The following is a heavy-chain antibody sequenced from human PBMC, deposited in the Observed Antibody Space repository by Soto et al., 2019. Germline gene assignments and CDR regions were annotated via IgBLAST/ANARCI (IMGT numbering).Heavy chain of an antibody. D-gene: IGHD2-15*01. CDR3: ARGCVRASCPYYMEV. J-gene: IGHJ6*03. CDR2: IKQDGSEK. V-gene: IGHV3-7*01. Sequence: GGSLRLSCAASGFTFSTYWMTWVRQAPGKGMEWVATIKQDGSEKYYVDSMKGRVTISRDNAKDSLYLQMNSLRVEDTSVYYCARGCVRASCPYYMEVWGKAITLTVSS. CDR1: GFTFSTYW.